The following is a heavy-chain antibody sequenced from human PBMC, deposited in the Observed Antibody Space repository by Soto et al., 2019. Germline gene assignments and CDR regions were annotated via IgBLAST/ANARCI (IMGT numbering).Heavy chain of an antibody. CDR3: AREIIYPYCSWSFYHDAFAI. D-gene: IGHD3-10*01. CDR2: IYYSGST. Sequence: SETLSLTCTVSGGSISSYYWSWIRQPPGKGLEWIGYIYYSGSTNYNPSLKSRVTISVDTSKNQFSLKLSSVTAADTAVYYCAREIIYPYCSWSFYHDAFAIWGQGTMVTVSS. V-gene: IGHV4-59*01. CDR1: GGSISSYY. J-gene: IGHJ3*02.